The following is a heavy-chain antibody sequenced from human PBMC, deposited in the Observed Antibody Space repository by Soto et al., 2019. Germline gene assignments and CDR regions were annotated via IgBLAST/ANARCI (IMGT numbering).Heavy chain of an antibody. CDR3: ATGHRGLTGLPAVITDPNWFDP. Sequence: EVQVLESGGGLAQPGGSLRLSCATSGFTFSSNGMSWVRQAPGKGLDWVSGISGSGRNTYYADSVKGRFTISRDNSQNKLFLQMNSLRLEDTAVYYCATGHRGLTGLPAVITDPNWFDPRGQGALVSVSS. CDR1: GFTFSSNG. V-gene: IGHV3-23*01. D-gene: IGHD2-21*01. CDR2: ISGSGRNT. J-gene: IGHJ5*01.